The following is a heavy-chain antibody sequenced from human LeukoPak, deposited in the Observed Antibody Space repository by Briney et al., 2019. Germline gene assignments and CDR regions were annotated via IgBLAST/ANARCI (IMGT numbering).Heavy chain of an antibody. CDR3: ARGLQVRYYYNYMDV. V-gene: IGHV3-33*01. D-gene: IGHD5-24*01. CDR2: IWYDGSNK. CDR1: GFTFSSYG. Sequence: GGFLRLSCAASGFTFSSYGMHWVRQAPGKGLEWVAVIWYDGSNKYYADSVKGRFTISRDNSKNTLYLQMNSLRAEDTAVYYCARGLQVRYYYNYMDVWGKGTTVTVSS. J-gene: IGHJ6*03.